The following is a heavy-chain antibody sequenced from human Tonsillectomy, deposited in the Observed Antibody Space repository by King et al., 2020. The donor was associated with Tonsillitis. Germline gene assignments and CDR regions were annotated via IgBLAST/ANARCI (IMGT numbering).Heavy chain of an antibody. CDR1: GFTFSSYA. V-gene: IGHV3-23*04. CDR2: LSGSGGST. Sequence: QLVQSGGGLVRPGGSLRLSCAASGFTFSSYAMSWVRQAPGKGLEWVSGLSGSGGSTFYADSVKGRFTISRDNSKKMLFLQMNSLGAEDAAVYYCAKDVDVVPAARNDYVDYWGQGTLVTVSS. CDR3: AKDVDVVPAARNDYVDY. J-gene: IGHJ4*02. D-gene: IGHD2-2*01.